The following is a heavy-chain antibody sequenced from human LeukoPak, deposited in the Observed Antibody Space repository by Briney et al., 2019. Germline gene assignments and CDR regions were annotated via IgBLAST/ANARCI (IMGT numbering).Heavy chain of an antibody. CDR3: AIGIVVVPAAMVSDAFDI. J-gene: IGHJ3*02. D-gene: IGHD2-2*01. V-gene: IGHV4-38-2*01. CDR1: GYSISSGCY. Sequence: PSETLSLTCAVSGYSISSGCYWGWIRQPPGKGLEWIGSIYHSGSTYYNPSLKSRVTISVDTSKNQFSLKLSSVTAADTAVYYCAIGIVVVPAAMVSDAFDIWGQGTMVTVSS. CDR2: IYHSGST.